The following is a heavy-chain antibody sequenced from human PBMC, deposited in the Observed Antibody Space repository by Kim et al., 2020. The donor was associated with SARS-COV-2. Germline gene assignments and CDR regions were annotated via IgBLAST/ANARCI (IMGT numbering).Heavy chain of an antibody. Sequence: GGSLRLSCAASGFTFSSYWMSWVRQAPGKGLEWVANIKQDGSEKYYVDSVKGRFTISRDNAKNSLYLQMNSLRAEDTAVYYCAREGPREWFPWYFDLWGRGTLVTVSS. D-gene: IGHD3-3*01. CDR2: IKQDGSEK. CDR1: GFTFSSYW. V-gene: IGHV3-7*03. J-gene: IGHJ2*01. CDR3: AREGPREWFPWYFDL.